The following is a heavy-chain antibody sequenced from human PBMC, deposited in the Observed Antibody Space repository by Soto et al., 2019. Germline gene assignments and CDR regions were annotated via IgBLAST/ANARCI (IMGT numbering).Heavy chain of an antibody. J-gene: IGHJ4*02. CDR2: ISGSGGST. V-gene: IGHV3-23*01. D-gene: IGHD2-2*01. CDR3: AKYPAADVVVPAAMYY. CDR1: GFTFSSYA. Sequence: GGSLRLSCAASGFTFSSYAMSWVRQAPGKGLEWVSAISGSGGSTYYADSVKGRFTISRDNSKNTLYLQMNSLRAEDTAVYYCAKYPAADVVVPAAMYYWGQGTLVTVSS.